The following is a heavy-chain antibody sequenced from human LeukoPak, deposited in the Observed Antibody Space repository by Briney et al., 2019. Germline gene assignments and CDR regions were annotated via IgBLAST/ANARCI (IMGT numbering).Heavy chain of an antibody. D-gene: IGHD6-6*01. J-gene: IGHJ4*02. CDR3: AKNEYSRSHVDY. V-gene: IGHV3-23*01. Sequence: PGGSLRLSCAASGFTFSSSAMSWVRQAPGKGLEWVSAISNNGGYTYYADSVQGRFTISRDNSKSTLCLQMNSLRAEDTAVYYCAKNEYSRSHVDYWGQGTLVTVSS. CDR2: ISNNGGYT. CDR1: GFTFSSSA.